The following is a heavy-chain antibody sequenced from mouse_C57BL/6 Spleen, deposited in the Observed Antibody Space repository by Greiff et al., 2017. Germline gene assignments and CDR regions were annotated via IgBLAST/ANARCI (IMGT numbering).Heavy chain of an antibody. Sequence: VQLQQSGAELVKPGASVKLSCKASGYTFTEYTIHWVKQRSGQGLEWIGWFYPGSGSIKYNEKFKDKATLTADKSSSTVYMELSRLTSEDSAVYFCARREAKGYYYGSSYGFAYWGQGTLVTVSA. CDR2: FYPGSGSI. D-gene: IGHD1-1*01. V-gene: IGHV1-62-2*01. CDR3: ARREAKGYYYGSSYGFAY. J-gene: IGHJ3*01. CDR1: GYTFTEYT.